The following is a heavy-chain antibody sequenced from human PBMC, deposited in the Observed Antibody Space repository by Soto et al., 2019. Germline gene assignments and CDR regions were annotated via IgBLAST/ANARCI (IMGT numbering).Heavy chain of an antibody. Sequence: QVQLVESGGGVVQPGTSLRLSCAASGFTFSRYAMHWVRQAPGKGLELVAVISYEGGNQYYADSVTGRFTISRDNYRNTLYLHMNSLRLEDTAMYYCARDTSGWYDMGYWGQGTLVTVSS. J-gene: IGHJ4*02. V-gene: IGHV3-30-3*01. CDR1: GFTFSRYA. CDR2: ISYEGGNQ. CDR3: ARDTSGWYDMGY. D-gene: IGHD6-19*01.